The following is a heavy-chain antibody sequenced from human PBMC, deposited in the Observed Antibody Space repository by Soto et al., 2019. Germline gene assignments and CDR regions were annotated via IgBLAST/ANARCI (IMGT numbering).Heavy chain of an antibody. Sequence: PGGSLRLSCAASGFTFSSYEMSWVRRAPGKGLEWVSFISSSDSTIHYADSVKGRFTISRDNAKNSLYLQMNSLRAEDTAIYYCARERAVTKAVFYYYYGMDVWGQGTTVTVSS. V-gene: IGHV3-48*03. CDR2: ISSSDSTI. CDR1: GFTFSSYE. D-gene: IGHD4-4*01. J-gene: IGHJ6*02. CDR3: ARERAVTKAVFYYYYGMDV.